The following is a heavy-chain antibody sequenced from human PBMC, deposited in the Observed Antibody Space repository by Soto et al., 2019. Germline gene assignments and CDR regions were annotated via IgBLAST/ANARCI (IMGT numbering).Heavy chain of an antibody. CDR3: ARRYGGNFDL. CDR1: GGSISSYY. J-gene: IGHJ4*02. D-gene: IGHD1-26*01. V-gene: IGHV4-59*01. CDR2: IYYSGST. Sequence: QVQLQESGPGLVKPSETLSLTCTVSGGSISSYYWSWIRQPPGKGLEWIGYIYYSGSTNYNPSLXSXVXIXXDTSKNQFSLKLSSVTAADTAVYYCARRYGGNFDLWGQGTLVTVSS.